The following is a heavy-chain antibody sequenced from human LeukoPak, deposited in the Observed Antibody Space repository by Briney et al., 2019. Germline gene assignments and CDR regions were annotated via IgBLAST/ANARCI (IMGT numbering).Heavy chain of an antibody. Sequence: PGRSLRLSCAASGFTFSSYGMHWVRQAPGKGLEWVAVISYDENKKYYADSVKGRFTISRDNSKNTLYLQMNSLRAEDTALYYCARGPPTIFGVDLTPYYYYYMDVWGKGTTVTVSS. CDR2: ISYDENKK. D-gene: IGHD3-3*01. CDR3: ARGPPTIFGVDLTPYYYYYMDV. V-gene: IGHV3-30*03. CDR1: GFTFSSYG. J-gene: IGHJ6*03.